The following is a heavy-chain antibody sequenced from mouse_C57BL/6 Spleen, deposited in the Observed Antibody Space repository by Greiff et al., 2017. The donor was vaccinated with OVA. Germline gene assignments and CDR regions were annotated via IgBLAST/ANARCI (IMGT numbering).Heavy chain of an antibody. D-gene: IGHD1-1*01. CDR3: ARRGTTRAMDY. CDR2: IHPNSGST. J-gene: IGHJ4*01. V-gene: IGHV1-64*01. CDR1: GYTFTSYW. Sequence: QVQLKQPGAELVKPGASVKLSCKASGYTFTSYWMHWVKQRPGQGLEWIGMIHPNSGSTNYNEKFKSKATLTVDKSSSTAYMQLSSLTSEDSAVYYCARRGTTRAMDYWGQGTSVTVSS.